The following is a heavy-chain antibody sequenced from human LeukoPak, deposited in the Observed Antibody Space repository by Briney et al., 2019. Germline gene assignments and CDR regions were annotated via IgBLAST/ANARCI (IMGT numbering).Heavy chain of an antibody. CDR2: IYYSGGT. CDR1: GRSFSGYY. V-gene: IGHV4-34*01. D-gene: IGHD2-2*01. Sequence: SETLSLTCAVYGRSFSGYYWTWIRQPPGKGLEWIGSIYYSGGTYYNPSLKSRVTISLDTSKNQFSLKLSSVTAADTAVYYCASVVPAASFDYWGQGTLVTVSS. J-gene: IGHJ4*02. CDR3: ASVVPAASFDY.